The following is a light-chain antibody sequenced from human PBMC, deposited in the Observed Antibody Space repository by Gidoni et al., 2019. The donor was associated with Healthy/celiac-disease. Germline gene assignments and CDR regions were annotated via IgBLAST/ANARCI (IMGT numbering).Light chain of an antibody. CDR3: SSYTSSSTPRV. V-gene: IGLV2-14*03. CDR2: DVS. CDR1: SSDVGGYNY. Sequence: QSALTQPASVSGSPAHAIAISCTGTSSDVGGYNYVSWYQQHPGKAPKLMIYDVSNRPSGVSNRFSGSKSGNTASLTISGLQAEDEADYYCSSYTSSSTPRVFGGGTKLTVL. J-gene: IGLJ2*01.